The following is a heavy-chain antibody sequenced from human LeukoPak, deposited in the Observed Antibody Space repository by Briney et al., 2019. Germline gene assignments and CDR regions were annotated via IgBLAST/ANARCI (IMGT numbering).Heavy chain of an antibody. V-gene: IGHV3-7*01. D-gene: IGHD3-3*02. CDR1: EFTFSTYW. J-gene: IGHJ3*02. CDR3: ASDPFTISAYDAFNI. CDR2: INQDGSDK. Sequence: QPGGSLRLSCVASEFTFSTYWMSWVRQAPGKGLEWVANINQDGSDKYYVDSVKGRLTIPRDNAKKSLYLQMNSLRVEDTAVYYCASDPFTISAYDAFNIWGQGTVVTVSS.